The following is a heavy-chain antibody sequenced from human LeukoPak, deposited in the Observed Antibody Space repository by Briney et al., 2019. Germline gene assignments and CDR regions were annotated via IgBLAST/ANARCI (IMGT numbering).Heavy chain of an antibody. D-gene: IGHD3-10*01. CDR2: IGGDGTT. CDR1: GFTFSNCG. V-gene: IGHV3-23*01. CDR3: AKGPYGLGIYYGMDV. J-gene: IGHJ6*02. Sequence: GGSLRLSCAPSGFTFSNCGMSWVRQAPGKGLQWLSVIGGDGTTYYADSVKGRFTVSRDNSENTLYLQMNSLRAEDTAVYYCAKGPYGLGIYYGMDVWGQGTTVTV.